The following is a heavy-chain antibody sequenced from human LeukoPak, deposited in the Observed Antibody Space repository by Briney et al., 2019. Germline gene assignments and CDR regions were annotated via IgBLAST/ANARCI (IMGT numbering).Heavy chain of an antibody. CDR1: GFTFSDYY. V-gene: IGHV3-11*04. D-gene: IGHD2-15*01. CDR3: ARGRDGWYFDY. CDR2: IGRSGTTI. J-gene: IGHJ4*02. Sequence: PGGSLRLSCAASGFTFSDYYMSWIRQAPGKGLEWVSYIGRSGTTIHYADSVKGRFTSSWDNAKKSLYLQMNSLRAEDTAVYYCARGRDGWYFDYWGQGTLVSVSS.